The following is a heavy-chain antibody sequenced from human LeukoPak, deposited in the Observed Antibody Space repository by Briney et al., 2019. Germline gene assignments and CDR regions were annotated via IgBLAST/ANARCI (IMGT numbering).Heavy chain of an antibody. CDR1: GFTFSSYA. CDR2: ISDSGGST. V-gene: IGHV3-23*01. J-gene: IGHJ4*02. D-gene: IGHD3-22*01. CDR3: AKKPSSGYYYIDY. Sequence: GGSLRLSCAASGFTFSSYAMSWVRQAPGKGLEWVSTISDSGGSTYYADSVKGRFTISRDDSKNTLYLQMNSLRAEDTAVYCCAKKPSSGYYYIDYWGQGTLVTVSS.